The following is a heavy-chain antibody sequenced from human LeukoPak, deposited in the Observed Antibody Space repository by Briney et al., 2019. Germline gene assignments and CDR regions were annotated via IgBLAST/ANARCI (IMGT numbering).Heavy chain of an antibody. J-gene: IGHJ6*03. CDR3: ARVASVHYYDSSGFGYHYYYMDV. D-gene: IGHD3-22*01. Sequence: GGSLRLSCAASGFTFSNYWMTWVRQAPGKGLEWVANIEQDGSEKYYVDSVKGRFTISRDNAKNSLNLQMNSLRAEDTAVYYCARVASVHYYDSSGFGYHYYYMDVWGKGTTVTVSS. CDR1: GFTFSNYW. V-gene: IGHV3-7*01. CDR2: IEQDGSEK.